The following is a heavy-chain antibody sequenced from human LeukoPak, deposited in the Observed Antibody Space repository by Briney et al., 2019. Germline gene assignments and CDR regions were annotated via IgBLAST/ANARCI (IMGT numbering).Heavy chain of an antibody. CDR1: GYTFSDFY. CDR2: ITPKSGDT. D-gene: IGHD3-3*02. Sequence: ASVKVSCKASGYTFSDFYIHWVRQAPGQGLEYVGWITPKSGDTYSPQRFQGRVTMTRDASISAAYMELSSLRSDDTAVYFCARVRLADERAWAYWGQGTLVTVSS. J-gene: IGHJ4*02. CDR3: ARVRLADERAWAY. V-gene: IGHV1-2*02.